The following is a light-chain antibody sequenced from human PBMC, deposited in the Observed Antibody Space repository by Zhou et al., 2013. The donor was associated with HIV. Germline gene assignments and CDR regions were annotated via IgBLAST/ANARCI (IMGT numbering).Light chain of an antibody. CDR2: LGS. V-gene: IGKV2-28*01. J-gene: IGKJ1*01. CDR1: QSLLHSNGYNY. Sequence: DIVMTQSPLSLPVTPAEPASISCRSSQSLLHSNGYNYLHWYLQKPGQSPQLLIYLGSNRASGVPDRFSGSGSGTDFTLKISRVEAEDVGAYYCMQALQTPWAFGQGTKVEI. CDR3: MQALQTPWA.